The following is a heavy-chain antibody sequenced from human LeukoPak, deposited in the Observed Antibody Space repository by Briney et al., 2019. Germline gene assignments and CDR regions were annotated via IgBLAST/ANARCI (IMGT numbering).Heavy chain of an antibody. D-gene: IGHD6-19*01. CDR2: ITADGSST. J-gene: IGHJ4*02. CDR1: GFTFNTYW. CDR3: ARPISSGSIDY. V-gene: IGHV3-74*01. Sequence: QPGGSLRLSCAASGFTFNTYWMHWVRQAPGKGLLWVSRITADGSSTRYADSVKGRFTTSRDNAKNTLYLQMNSLRAEDTAVYYCARPISSGSIDYWGQGTLVTVSS.